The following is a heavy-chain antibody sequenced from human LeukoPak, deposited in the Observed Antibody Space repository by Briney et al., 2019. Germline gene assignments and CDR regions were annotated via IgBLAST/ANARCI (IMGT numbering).Heavy chain of an antibody. V-gene: IGHV1-18*01. D-gene: IGHD6-19*01. CDR3: ARDGITSGWYPLDY. Sequence: GASVRVSCKASGYTFTSYGISWVRQAPGQGLEWMGWISAYNGNTNYAQKLQGRVTMTTDTSTSTAYMELRSLRSDDTAVYYCARDGITSGWYPLDYWGQGTLVTVSS. CDR2: ISAYNGNT. CDR1: GYTFTSYG. J-gene: IGHJ4*02.